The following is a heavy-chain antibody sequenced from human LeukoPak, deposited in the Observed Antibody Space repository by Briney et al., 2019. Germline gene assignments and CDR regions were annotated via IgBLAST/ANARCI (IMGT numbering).Heavy chain of an antibody. CDR3: ARDRSSSPRPDY. V-gene: IGHV3-48*03. D-gene: IGHD6-13*01. CDR2: ISSSGSTI. CDR1: GFTFSSYE. J-gene: IGHJ4*02. Sequence: PGGSRRLSCAASGFTFSSYEMNWVRQAPGKGLEWVSYISSSGSTIYYADSVKGRFTISRDNAKNSLYLQMNSRRAEDTAVYYCARDRSSSPRPDYWGQGTLVTVSS.